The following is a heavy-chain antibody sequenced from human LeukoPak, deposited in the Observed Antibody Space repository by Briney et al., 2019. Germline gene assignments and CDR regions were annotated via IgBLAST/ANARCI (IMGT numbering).Heavy chain of an antibody. CDR1: GFTFSTYA. Sequence: GGSLRLACAASGFTFSTYAMSWVRQAPRKGLKWVSTISGSGANTYYADSVRGRFTISRDNSKNTLYLHMNSLRAEGTAVYYCAKEGAGYTNPYYFDYWGQGTLVTVSS. V-gene: IGHV3-23*01. J-gene: IGHJ4*02. CDR2: ISGSGANT. D-gene: IGHD3-16*02. CDR3: AKEGAGYTNPYYFDY.